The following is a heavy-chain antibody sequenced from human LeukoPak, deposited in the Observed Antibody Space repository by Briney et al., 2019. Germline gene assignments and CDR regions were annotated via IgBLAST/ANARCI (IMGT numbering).Heavy chain of an antibody. Sequence: PGGSLRLSCAASGFTFSSYSMNWVRQAPGKGLGWVSSISSSSSYIYSADSVKGRFTISRDNAKTSLYLQTNSLRAEDTAVYYCARALLYSGSPGSNYYYYMDVWGKGTTVTVSS. CDR3: ARALLYSGSPGSNYYYYMDV. CDR2: ISSSSSYI. CDR1: GFTFSSYS. J-gene: IGHJ6*03. V-gene: IGHV3-21*03. D-gene: IGHD1-26*01.